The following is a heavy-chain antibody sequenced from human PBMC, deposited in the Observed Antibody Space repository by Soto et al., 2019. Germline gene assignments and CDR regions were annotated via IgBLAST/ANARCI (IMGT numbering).Heavy chain of an antibody. CDR2: ISYDGLYK. CDR1: GFPFSRHG. Sequence: QVQLVESGGGVVQPGRSLRLSCVASGFPFSRHGMHWVRQAPGKGLEWVAIISYDGLYKTYADSVKGRFTISRDSSKNTLYLQMNSLRGEDTARYYCARDREEYYYGMDVWGQGTTVIVSS. J-gene: IGHJ6*02. CDR3: ARDREEYYYGMDV. V-gene: IGHV3-30*03.